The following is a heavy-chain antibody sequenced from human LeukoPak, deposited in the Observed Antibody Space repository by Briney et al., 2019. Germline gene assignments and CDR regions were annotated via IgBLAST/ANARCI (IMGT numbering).Heavy chain of an antibody. Sequence: SETLSLTCTVSGGSISSGDYCWSWIRQPPGKGLEWIAYSYSSGSTNYNPSLKSRVTISVDTSKNQFSVKLSSVTAADTAVYYCARGMTTVTTSAFDIWGQGTMVTVSS. CDR1: GGSISSGDYC. CDR2: SYSSGST. V-gene: IGHV4-30-4*01. J-gene: IGHJ3*02. CDR3: ARGMTTVTTSAFDI. D-gene: IGHD4-17*01.